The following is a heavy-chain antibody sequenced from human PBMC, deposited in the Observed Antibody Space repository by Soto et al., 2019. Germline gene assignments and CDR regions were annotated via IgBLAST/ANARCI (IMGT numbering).Heavy chain of an antibody. CDR1: GFTFSSYS. CDR2: ISSSSSYI. D-gene: IGHD2-2*01. J-gene: IGHJ4*02. V-gene: IGHV3-21*01. Sequence: PGGSLRLACAASGFTFSSYSMNWVRQAPGKGLEWVSSISSSSSYIYYADSVKGRFTISRDNAKNSLYLQMNSLRAEDTAVYYCARLRVVARTEYFDYWGPGTLVTVSS. CDR3: ARLRVVARTEYFDY.